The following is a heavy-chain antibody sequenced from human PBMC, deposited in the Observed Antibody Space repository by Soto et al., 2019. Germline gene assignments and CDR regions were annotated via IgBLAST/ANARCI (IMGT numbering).Heavy chain of an antibody. CDR2: IDSRGRTL. CDR1: GFTFTYYS. J-gene: IGHJ4*02. Sequence: GGSLRLSCAASGFTFTYYSMSWSGQAPGKGLEWLAFIDSRGRTLSYADSVKGRFTISRDNAKNSLYLQMHSLRADDTAVYYCARQAARNYIDSWGQGDVVTVSS. D-gene: IGHD6-6*01. V-gene: IGHV3-11*01. CDR3: ARQAARNYIDS.